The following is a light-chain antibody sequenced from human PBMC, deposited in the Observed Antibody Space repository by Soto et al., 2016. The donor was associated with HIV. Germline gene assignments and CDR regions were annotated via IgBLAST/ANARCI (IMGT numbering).Light chain of an antibody. V-gene: IGKV1-39*01. Sequence: DIHLTQSPMSLSPFVRETVSITCRATQNIGTRLHWYQQKPGEAPKLLIYGATTLQSGVPARFTGSGSGASFTLMIRSIQPEDSATYFCQQSDTPPYTFGQGTKVQIK. CDR3: QQSDTPPYT. J-gene: IGKJ2*01. CDR1: QNIGTR. CDR2: GAT.